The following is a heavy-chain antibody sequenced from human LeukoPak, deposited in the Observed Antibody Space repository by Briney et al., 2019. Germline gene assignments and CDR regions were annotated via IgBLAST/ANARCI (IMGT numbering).Heavy chain of an antibody. J-gene: IGHJ4*02. V-gene: IGHV3-7*01. CDR3: ARDLGAGRFDY. D-gene: IGHD3-16*01. CDR1: GFTFGSHW. Sequence: QTGGSLRLSCADSGFTFGSHWTAWVRQTPGKGLEWVGDINQDGSEKYYVNSVRGRFTISRDNAKNSLYLQMDSLRVEDTAVYFCARDLGAGRFDYWGQGTLVAVSS. CDR2: INQDGSEK.